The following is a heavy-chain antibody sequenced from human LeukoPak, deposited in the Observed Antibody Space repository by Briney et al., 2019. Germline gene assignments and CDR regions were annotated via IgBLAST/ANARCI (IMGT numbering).Heavy chain of an antibody. J-gene: IGHJ6*02. CDR2: INPNSGGT. CDR1: GYTFTGYY. D-gene: IGHD3-22*01. CDR3: ATYNVDSYETSDGMDV. V-gene: IGHV1-2*02. Sequence: VASVKVSCKASGYTFTGYYMHWVRQAPGQGLEWMGWINPNSGGTNYAQKFQGRVTMTRDTSISTAYMELSRLRSEDTAVYYCATYNVDSYETSDGMDVWGQGTTVTVSS.